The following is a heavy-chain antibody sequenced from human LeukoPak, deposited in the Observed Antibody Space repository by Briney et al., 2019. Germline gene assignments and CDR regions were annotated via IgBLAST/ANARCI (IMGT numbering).Heavy chain of an antibody. Sequence: QPGGSLRLSCAASGITFSNYAMTWVRQAPGKGLEWVSGIGGSGGSTYYADSVKGRFTISRDNSKNTLYLQMNSLRAEDTAVYYCAKPMGSIFTPFDDWGQGTLVTVSS. D-gene: IGHD3-3*01. CDR2: IGGSGGST. V-gene: IGHV3-23*01. CDR1: GITFSNYA. J-gene: IGHJ4*02. CDR3: AKPMGSIFTPFDD.